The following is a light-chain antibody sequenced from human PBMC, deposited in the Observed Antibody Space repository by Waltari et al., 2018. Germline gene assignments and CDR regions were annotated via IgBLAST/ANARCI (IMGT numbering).Light chain of an antibody. V-gene: IGLV3-21*04. J-gene: IGLJ1*01. CDR1: NIGTYS. CDR3: HVWHPHVDPGV. CDR2: YDR. Sequence: SYVVTQPPSVSVAPGETATITCGGDNIGTYSVHWYQQKAGQATVLVIFYDRDRPSWIPDRFSVSNSGNTATLTISRVEAGDEARYYCHVWHPHVDPGVFGTGTEVTVL.